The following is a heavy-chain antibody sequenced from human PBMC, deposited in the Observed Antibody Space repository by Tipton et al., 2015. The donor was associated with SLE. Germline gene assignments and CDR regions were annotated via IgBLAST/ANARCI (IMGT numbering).Heavy chain of an antibody. CDR3: ARPEGIAARRWAFDI. CDR1: GYSISSGYY. D-gene: IGHD6-6*01. CDR2: IYHSGST. J-gene: IGHJ3*02. V-gene: IGHV4-38-2*01. Sequence: LRLSCAVSGYSISSGYYWGWIRQPPGKGLEWIGSIYHSGSTYYNPSLKSRVTISVDTSKNQFSLKLSSVTAADTAVYYCARPEGIAARRWAFDIWGQGTMVTVS.